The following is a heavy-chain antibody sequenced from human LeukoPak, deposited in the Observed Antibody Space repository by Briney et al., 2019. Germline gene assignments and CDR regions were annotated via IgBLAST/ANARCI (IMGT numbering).Heavy chain of an antibody. CDR1: GFTFSSYS. CDR2: ISSSSSYM. V-gene: IGHV3-21*06. J-gene: IGHJ4*02. D-gene: IGHD2-21*02. Sequence: GGSLRLSCAASGFTFSSYSMSWVRQAPGKGLEWVSSISSSSSYMYYADSVKGRFTISRDNAKNSLFLQMNSLRDEDTSVYYCARAVTVVTRGGLVFDYWGQGTLVTVSS. CDR3: ARAVTVVTRGGLVFDY.